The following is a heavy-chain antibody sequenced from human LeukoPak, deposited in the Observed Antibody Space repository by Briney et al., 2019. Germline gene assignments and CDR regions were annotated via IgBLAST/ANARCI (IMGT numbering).Heavy chain of an antibody. CDR3: AKDVHYDSSGYCDY. Sequence: PGGSLRLSCAASGFTFGNSWMTWVRKAPGKGLEWVASIKQDGSETYYVDSVKGRFTISRDNAKNSLYLQMSSLRAEDTALYYCAKDVHYDSSGYCDYWGQGTLVTVSS. CDR1: GFTFGNSW. CDR2: IKQDGSET. D-gene: IGHD3-22*01. J-gene: IGHJ4*02. V-gene: IGHV3-7*03.